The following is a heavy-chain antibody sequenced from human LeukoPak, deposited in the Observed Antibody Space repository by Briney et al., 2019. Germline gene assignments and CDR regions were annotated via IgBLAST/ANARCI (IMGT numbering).Heavy chain of an antibody. V-gene: IGHV3-23*01. CDR2: ISGSGGST. J-gene: IGHJ6*03. CDR1: GLTFSSYA. D-gene: IGHD3-10*01. Sequence: PGGSLRLSCAASGLTFSSYAMSWVRQAPGKGLEWVSAISGSGGSTYYADSVKGRFTISRDNSKNTLYLQMNSLRAEDTAVYYXXXXXXXXXXXXXRGGKRPYYMDVWGKGTTVTISS. CDR3: XXXXXXXXXXXXRGGKRPYYMDV.